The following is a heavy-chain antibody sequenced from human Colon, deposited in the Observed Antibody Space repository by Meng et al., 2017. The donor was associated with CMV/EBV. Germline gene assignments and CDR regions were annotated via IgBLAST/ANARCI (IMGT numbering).Heavy chain of an antibody. D-gene: IGHD6-6*01. J-gene: IGHJ6*02. V-gene: IGHV3-30*04. CDR3: ARDRRGGGSSSLYYGMDV. CDR2: ISYDGSNK. Sequence: GESLKISCAASGFTFSSYAMHWVRQAPGKGLEWVAVISYDGSNKYYADSVKGRFTISRDNSKNTLYLQMNSLRAEDTAVYYCARDRRGGGSSSLYYGMDVWGQGTTVTVSS. CDR1: GFTFSSYA.